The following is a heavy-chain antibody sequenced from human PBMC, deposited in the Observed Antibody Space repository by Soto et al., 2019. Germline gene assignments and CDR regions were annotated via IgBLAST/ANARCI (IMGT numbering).Heavy chain of an antibody. CDR3: ARGDYGGPSDYYYYGMDV. CDR2: IYPGDSDT. D-gene: IGHD4-17*01. J-gene: IGHJ6*02. V-gene: IGHV5-51*01. Sequence: GESLKISCKGSGYSFTSYWIGWVRQMPGKGLEWMGIIYPGDSDTRYSPSFQGQVTISADKSISTAYLQWSSLKASDTAMYYCARGDYGGPSDYYYYGMDVWGQGTTVTVSS. CDR1: GYSFTSYW.